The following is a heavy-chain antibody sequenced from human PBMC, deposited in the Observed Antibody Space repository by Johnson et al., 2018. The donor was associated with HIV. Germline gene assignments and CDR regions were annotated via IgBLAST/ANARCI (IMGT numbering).Heavy chain of an antibody. V-gene: IGHV3-53*01. Sequence: VQLVESGGGLIEPGGSLRLSCAASGFTVSSNYMSWVRQAPGKGLEWVSVIYSGGSTYYADSVKGRSTISRDNSKNTLYLQMNSLRAEDTAVYYCASGEVDGDYDAFDIWGQGTMVTVSS. CDR3: ASGEVDGDYDAFDI. J-gene: IGHJ3*02. CDR1: GFTVSSNY. D-gene: IGHD4-17*01. CDR2: IYSGGST.